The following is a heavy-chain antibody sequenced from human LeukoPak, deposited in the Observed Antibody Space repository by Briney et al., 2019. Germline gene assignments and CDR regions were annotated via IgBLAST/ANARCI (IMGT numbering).Heavy chain of an antibody. Sequence: SQTLSLTCAISGDSVSSNSAAWNWIRRSPSRGLEWLGRTYYRSKWYNDYAVSVKSRITINPDTSKNQFSLQLNSVTPEDTAVYYCARDTYFDWLFDYWAREPWSPSPQ. CDR3: ARDTYFDWLFDY. D-gene: IGHD3-9*01. CDR1: GDSVSSNSAA. CDR2: TYYRSKWYN. V-gene: IGHV6-1*01. J-gene: IGHJ4*02.